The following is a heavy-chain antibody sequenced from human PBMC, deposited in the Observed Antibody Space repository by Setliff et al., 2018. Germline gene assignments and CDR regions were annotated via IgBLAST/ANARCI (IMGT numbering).Heavy chain of an antibody. CDR2: VTIYNGNT. J-gene: IGHJ4*02. CDR3: SRLVRYCTTTACQRASGAEV. CDR1: GYTFSNYG. Sequence: ASVKVSCKASGYTFSNYGVTWVRQAPGQGLEWMGWVTIYNGNTKYAQNLQGRLTLTTDISTSTAYMELGSLTTDDTAVYYCSRLVRYCTTTACQRASGAEVWGQGTVVTVSS. V-gene: IGHV1-18*01. D-gene: IGHD2-8*01.